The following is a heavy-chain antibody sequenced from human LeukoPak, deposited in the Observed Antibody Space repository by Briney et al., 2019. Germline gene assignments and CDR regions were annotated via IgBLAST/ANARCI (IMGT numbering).Heavy chain of an antibody. V-gene: IGHV3-33*01. CDR1: GFTFSSYG. CDR2: IWYDGSNK. CDR3: ARRYYYDTQLDAFDI. D-gene: IGHD3-22*01. J-gene: IGHJ3*02. Sequence: SGGSLRLSCAASGFTFSSYGMHWVRQAPGKGLEWVAVIWYDGSNKYYADSVKGRFTISRDNSKNTLYLQMNSLRAEDTAVYYCARRYYYDTQLDAFDIWGQGTMVTVSS.